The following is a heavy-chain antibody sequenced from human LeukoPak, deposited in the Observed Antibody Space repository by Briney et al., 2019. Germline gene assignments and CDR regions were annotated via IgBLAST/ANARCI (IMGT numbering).Heavy chain of an antibody. D-gene: IGHD2-15*01. J-gene: IGHJ4*02. V-gene: IGHV3-7*04. CDR3: ARGDKFSGDY. Sequence: SGGSLRLSCAASGFTFSTYWMSWVRQAPGKGLEWVANINQDGGEEYYVDSVKGRFTISRDNAKNSLYLQMNSLRAEDTAVYYCARGDKFSGDYWGQGTLVTVSS. CDR1: GFTFSTYW. CDR2: INQDGGEE.